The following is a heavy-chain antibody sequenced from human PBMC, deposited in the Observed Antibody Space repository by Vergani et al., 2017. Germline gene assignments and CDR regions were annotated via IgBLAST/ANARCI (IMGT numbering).Heavy chain of an antibody. CDR1: GFTFSRYA. CDR3: ARDLPDYGGSFDY. D-gene: IGHD4-23*01. Sequence: QVQLVESGGGVVQPGRSLRLSCAASGFTFSRYAMHWVRQAPGKGLEWVAVISYDGSNKYYADSVKGRFTISRDNSKNTLYLQMNSLRAEDTAVYYCARDLPDYGGSFDYWGQGTLVTVSS. V-gene: IGHV3-30-3*01. J-gene: IGHJ4*02. CDR2: ISYDGSNK.